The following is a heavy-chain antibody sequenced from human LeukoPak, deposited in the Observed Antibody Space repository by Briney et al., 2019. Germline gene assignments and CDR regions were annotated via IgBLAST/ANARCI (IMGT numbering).Heavy chain of an antibody. Sequence: SVKVSCKASGGTFSSYAISWVRQAPGQGLAWMGGIIPIFGTANYAQKFQGRVTITADESTSTAYMELSSLRSEDTAVYYCARRIDYDILTGYSYYFDYWGQGTLVTVSS. CDR3: ARRIDYDILTGYSYYFDY. V-gene: IGHV1-69*13. J-gene: IGHJ4*02. D-gene: IGHD3-9*01. CDR2: IIPIFGTA. CDR1: GGTFSSYA.